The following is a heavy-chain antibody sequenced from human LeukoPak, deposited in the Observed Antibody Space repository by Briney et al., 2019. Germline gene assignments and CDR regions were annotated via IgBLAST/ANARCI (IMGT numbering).Heavy chain of an antibody. J-gene: IGHJ4*02. V-gene: IGHV3-23*01. CDR3: AKVRYSSSWLDY. D-gene: IGHD6-13*01. Sequence: PGGSLRLSCAASGFTFSSYSMNWVRQAPGKGLEWVSAISGSGGSTYYADSVKGRFTISRDNSKNTLYLQMNSLRAEDTAVYYCAKVRYSSSWLDYWGQGTLVTVSS. CDR1: GFTFSSYS. CDR2: ISGSGGST.